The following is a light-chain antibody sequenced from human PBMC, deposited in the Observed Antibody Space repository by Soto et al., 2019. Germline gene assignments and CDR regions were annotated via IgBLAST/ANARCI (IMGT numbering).Light chain of an antibody. V-gene: IGKV1-17*01. CDR1: QDIGND. CDR2: LTY. CDR3: LQHNSYPRT. Sequence: DIKMTQSASSLSASVGYRITITCRASQDIGNDVGWYQQKPGKAPKRLIYLTYSLQTGVPSRFRGSGSGTDFSLTISSLQPEDSETYFCLQHNSYPRTFGQGTKVDIK. J-gene: IGKJ1*01.